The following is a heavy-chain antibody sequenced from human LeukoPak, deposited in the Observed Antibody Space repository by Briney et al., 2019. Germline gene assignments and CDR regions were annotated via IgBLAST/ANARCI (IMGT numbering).Heavy chain of an antibody. J-gene: IGHJ4*02. CDR2: IYYSGST. V-gene: IGHV4-39*01. CDR3: ATQAVTRGYDLDY. D-gene: IGHD5-12*01. CDR1: GGSISSSCYY. Sequence: SETLSLTCTVSGGSISSSCYYWCWIRQPPGKGLEWIGRIYYSGSTYYNPSLESRVTLSVDTAQHQFSRALSPVTAADTDVYYCATQAVTRGYDLDYWGQGTLVTVSS.